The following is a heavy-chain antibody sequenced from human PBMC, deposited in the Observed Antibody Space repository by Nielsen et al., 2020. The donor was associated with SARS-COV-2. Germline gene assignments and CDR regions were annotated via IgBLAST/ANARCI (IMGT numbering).Heavy chain of an antibody. Sequence: GESLKISCAASGFTFDDYAMHWVRQAPGKGLEWVSGINWNGGSTGYADSVKGRFTISRDNSKNTLYLQMNSLRAEDTAVCYCARAFDRCIDYWGQGTLVTVSS. J-gene: IGHJ4*02. CDR1: GFTFDDYA. CDR3: ARAFDRCIDY. D-gene: IGHD3-9*01. CDR2: INWNGGST. V-gene: IGHV3-20*04.